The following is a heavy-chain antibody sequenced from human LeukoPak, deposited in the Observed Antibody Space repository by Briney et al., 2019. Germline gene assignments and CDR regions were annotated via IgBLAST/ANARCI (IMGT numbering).Heavy chain of an antibody. CDR2: ISSSGSTI. V-gene: IGHV3-48*03. Sequence: GSLRLSCAASGFTYSSYEMNWVRQAPGKGLEWVSYISSSGSTIYYADSVKGRFTISRDNAKNSLYLQMNSLRAEDTAVYYCARKSGYCSGGSCYYYFDYWGQATLVTVSS. CDR3: ARKSGYCSGGSCYYYFDY. CDR1: GFTYSSYE. D-gene: IGHD2-15*01. J-gene: IGHJ4*02.